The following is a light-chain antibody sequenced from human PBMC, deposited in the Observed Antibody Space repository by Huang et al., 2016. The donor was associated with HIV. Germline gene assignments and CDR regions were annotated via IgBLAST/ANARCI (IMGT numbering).Light chain of an antibody. Sequence: EIVLTQSPGTLSLSPGESATLSCRASQSVSSSYLAWYQQKPGQAPRLLIYGASSRANGIPDRFSGSGSGTDFTLTISRLEPKDFAVYYCQQYGSSWTFGQGTKVEIK. CDR1: QSVSSSY. CDR2: GAS. V-gene: IGKV3-20*01. J-gene: IGKJ1*01. CDR3: QQYGSSWT.